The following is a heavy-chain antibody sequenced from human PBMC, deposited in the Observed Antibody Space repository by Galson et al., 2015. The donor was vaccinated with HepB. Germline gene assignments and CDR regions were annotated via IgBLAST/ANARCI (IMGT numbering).Heavy chain of an antibody. CDR2: ISSSSSYI. Sequence: SLRLSCAASGFTFSSYSMNWVRQAPGKGLEWVSSISSSSSYIYYADSVKGRFTISRDNAKNSLYLQMNSLRAEDTAVYYCARDVPYYDFWSGFPIDYWGQGTLVTVSS. D-gene: IGHD3-3*01. J-gene: IGHJ4*02. V-gene: IGHV3-21*01. CDR3: ARDVPYYDFWSGFPIDY. CDR1: GFTFSSYS.